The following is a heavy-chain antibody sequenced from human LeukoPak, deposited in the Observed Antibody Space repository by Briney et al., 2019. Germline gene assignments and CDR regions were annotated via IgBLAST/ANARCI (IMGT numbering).Heavy chain of an antibody. CDR1: GGSISSGGYY. J-gene: IGHJ3*02. CDR2: IYHSGST. Sequence: SETLSLTCTVSGGSISSGGYYWSWIRQPPGKGLEWIGYIYHSGSTYYNPSLKSRVTISVDRSKNQFSLKLSSVTAADTAVYYCARAFDAFDIWGQGTMVTVSS. V-gene: IGHV4-30-2*01. CDR3: ARAFDAFDI.